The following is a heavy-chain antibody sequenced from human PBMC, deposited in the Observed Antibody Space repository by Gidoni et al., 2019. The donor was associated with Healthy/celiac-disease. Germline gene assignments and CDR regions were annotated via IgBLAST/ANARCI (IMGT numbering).Heavy chain of an antibody. V-gene: IGHV3-23*01. Sequence: EVQLLASGGGLVQPGGSLRLSCAASGFTFSSYAMSGVRQAPGKGLEWVSAIRCSGGSTYYADAVKGRFTISRDNSKNTLYLQMNSLRAEDTAVYYCAKGGYCSSTSCYLGAFDIWGQGTMVTVSS. CDR2: IRCSGGST. J-gene: IGHJ3*02. CDR3: AKGGYCSSTSCYLGAFDI. CDR1: GFTFSSYA. D-gene: IGHD2-2*01.